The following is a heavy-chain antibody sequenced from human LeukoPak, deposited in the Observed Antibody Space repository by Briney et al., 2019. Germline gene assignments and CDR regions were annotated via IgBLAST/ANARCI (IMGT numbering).Heavy chain of an antibody. J-gene: IGHJ1*01. CDR2: INHSGST. CDR1: GGSFSGYY. CDR3: ARAGNGEYFQH. V-gene: IGHV4-34*01. Sequence: SETLSLTCAVYGGSFSGYYWSWIRQPPGKGLEWIGEINHSGSTYYNPSLKSRVTISVDTSKNQFSLKLSSVTAADTAVYYCARAGNGEYFQHWGQGTLVTVSS.